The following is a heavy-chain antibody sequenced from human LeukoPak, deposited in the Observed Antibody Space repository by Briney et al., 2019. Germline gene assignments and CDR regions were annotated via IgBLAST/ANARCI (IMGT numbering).Heavy chain of an antibody. V-gene: IGHV3-30*18. J-gene: IGHJ4*02. D-gene: IGHD2-8*01. CDR2: ISYIGGNK. CDR1: GFTFSSFG. Sequence: GGSLRLSCAASGFTFSSFGMHWVRQPPGKGLEWLAFISYIGGNKYYANSVKGRFTISRDNSKNTLYLQMNSLRAEDTAVYYCAKDRLLYCAHGVCYSDLFDYWGQGTLVTVSS. CDR3: AKDRLLYCAHGVCYSDLFDY.